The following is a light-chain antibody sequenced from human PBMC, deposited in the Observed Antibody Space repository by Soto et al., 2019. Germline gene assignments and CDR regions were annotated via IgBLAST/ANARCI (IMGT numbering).Light chain of an antibody. CDR2: DVS. Sequence: EIVLTQSAGTLSLSPGERSTLACSSSQSVSSSYLAWYQQKPGQAPRLLIYDVSNRATDIPARFSGSGSGTDFTLTISSLEPEDLAVYYCQQRSNWPRTFDQGTKVDIK. CDR1: QSVSSSY. V-gene: IGKV3D-20*02. J-gene: IGKJ1*01. CDR3: QQRSNWPRT.